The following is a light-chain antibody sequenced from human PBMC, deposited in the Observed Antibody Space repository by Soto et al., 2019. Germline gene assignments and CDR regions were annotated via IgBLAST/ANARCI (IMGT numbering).Light chain of an antibody. Sequence: EIVLTQSPGTLSLSPGERATLSCRASQTINSRYLAWYQQTPGQAPRLLIYGASSRATGIPDRFSGSGSGTDFTLTIRRLEPEDFAVYYCQQFGSSPGFTFGPGTKVDIK. J-gene: IGKJ3*01. CDR1: QTINSRY. CDR3: QQFGSSPGFT. CDR2: GAS. V-gene: IGKV3-20*01.